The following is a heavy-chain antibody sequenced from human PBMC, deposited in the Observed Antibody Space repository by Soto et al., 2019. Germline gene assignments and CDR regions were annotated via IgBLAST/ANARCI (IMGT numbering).Heavy chain of an antibody. V-gene: IGHV3-30*18. CDR3: AKDSRYQLDPIAVYYYGMDV. D-gene: IGHD3-16*02. J-gene: IGHJ6*02. CDR1: GFSFSTYG. Sequence: PGGSLRLSCAASGFSFSTYGMHWVRQAPGKGLEWVAFISNDGSNKYYADSVKGRFTISRDNSRNTLYLHMNSLRAEDTAVYYCAKDSRYQLDPIAVYYYGMDVWGQGTTVTVSS. CDR2: ISNDGSNK.